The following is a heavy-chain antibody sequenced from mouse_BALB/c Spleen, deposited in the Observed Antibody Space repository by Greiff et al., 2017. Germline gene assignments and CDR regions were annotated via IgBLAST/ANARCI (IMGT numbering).Heavy chain of an antibody. V-gene: IGHV5-4*02. J-gene: IGHJ4*01. CDR3: ARDGHYAMDY. CDR2: ISDGGSYT. Sequence: DVKLVESGGGLVKPGGSLKLSCAASGFNFSDYYMYWVRQTPEKRLEWVATISDGGSYTYYPDSVKGRFTISRDNAKNNLYLQMRSLKSEDTAMYYCARDGHYAMDYWGQGTSVTVSS. CDR1: GFNFSDYY.